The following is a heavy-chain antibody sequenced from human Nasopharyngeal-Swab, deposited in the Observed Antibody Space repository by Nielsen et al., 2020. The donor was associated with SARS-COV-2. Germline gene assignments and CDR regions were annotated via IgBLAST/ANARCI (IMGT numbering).Heavy chain of an antibody. Sequence: GESLKISCAASGFTFHNSWMNWVRQTPGKGLEWVGRIGDKDHNYATTYGASVQGRFTISRDDSKNTAFLQMDSLKTEDTALYYCTTDFYFDYWGQGTLVTVSS. CDR1: GFTFHNSW. J-gene: IGHJ4*02. V-gene: IGHV3-73*01. CDR3: TTDFYFDY. CDR2: IGDKDHNYAT.